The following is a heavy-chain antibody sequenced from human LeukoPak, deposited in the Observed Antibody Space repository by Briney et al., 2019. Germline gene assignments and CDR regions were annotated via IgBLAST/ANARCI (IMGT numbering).Heavy chain of an antibody. V-gene: IGHV3-23*01. J-gene: IGHJ6*02. D-gene: IGHD5-12*01. Sequence: GGSLRLSCAASGFTLGSFAMNWVRRAPGKGLEWVSVISGSGASTYYADSVKGRFTISRDNSNNTLYLQMNSLRAEDSAVYYCANGAVDIVVTPPEGYFYYAMDVWGQGTTVSVSS. CDR3: ANGAVDIVVTPPEGYFYYAMDV. CDR1: GFTLGSFA. CDR2: ISGSGAST.